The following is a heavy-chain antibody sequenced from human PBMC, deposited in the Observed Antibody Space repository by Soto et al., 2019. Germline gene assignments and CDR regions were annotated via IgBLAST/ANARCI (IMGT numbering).Heavy chain of an antibody. V-gene: IGHV4-59*08. D-gene: IGHD3-22*01. CDR2: VYYTGTT. Sequence: QVQLQESGPGLVKPSETLSLTCTVSGGSINNYYWTWIRQPPGMGLEWIGYVYYTGTTSYNPSLKSRVAIPINXSKNQISLKLSSVTAGDTAFYYCARLGGYYHSLDTWGQGTLVTVSS. J-gene: IGHJ5*02. CDR3: ARLGGYYHSLDT. CDR1: GGSINNYY.